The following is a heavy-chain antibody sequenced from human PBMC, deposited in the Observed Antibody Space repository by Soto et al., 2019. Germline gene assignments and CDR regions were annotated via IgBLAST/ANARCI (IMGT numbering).Heavy chain of an antibody. CDR1: GGTLSGNY. Sequence: QVQLQQWGAGLLKPSETLSLTCAVYGGTLSGNYWSCIRQPPGKGLEWIGEINHSGSTNYNPSLKSRVTISVDTSKNQFSLDLSSVTAADTAVYFCARGRSYGYFSNWFDPWGQGDLVTVSS. CDR2: INHSGST. CDR3: ARGRSYGYFSNWFDP. D-gene: IGHD3-16*01. J-gene: IGHJ5*02. V-gene: IGHV4-34*01.